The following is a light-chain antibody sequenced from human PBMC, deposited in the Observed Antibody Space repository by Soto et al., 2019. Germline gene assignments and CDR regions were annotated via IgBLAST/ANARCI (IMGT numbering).Light chain of an antibody. V-gene: IGKV3-15*01. CDR1: QSVNSN. J-gene: IGKJ3*01. CDR2: AAS. Sequence: EIPMTQTPATLSVSPRETATLSCRASQSVNSNLACYQQTPGQAPRLLIYAASTRATGIPARFSGSGSGTDFTLTISSLPSDDCAVYYCQWSNNSPSFGPGTKVDIK. CDR3: QWSNNSPS.